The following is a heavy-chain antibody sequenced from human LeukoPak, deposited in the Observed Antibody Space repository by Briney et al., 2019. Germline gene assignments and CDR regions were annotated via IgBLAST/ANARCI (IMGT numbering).Heavy chain of an antibody. J-gene: IGHJ6*02. D-gene: IGHD3-3*01. CDR3: ARHLESYYGMDV. CDR1: GGSMSPYH. CDR2: IYYSGST. V-gene: IGHV4-59*08. Sequence: SETLSLTCTVSGGSMSPYHWGWIRQPPGKGLEWIGYIYYSGSTNYNPSLKSRVTISVDTSKNQFSLKLSSVTAADTAVYYCARHLESYYGMDVWGQGTTDTVSS.